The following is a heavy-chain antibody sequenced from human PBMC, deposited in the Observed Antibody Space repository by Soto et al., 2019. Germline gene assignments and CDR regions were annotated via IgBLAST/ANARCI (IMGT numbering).Heavy chain of an antibody. CDR3: TRRIGAYGMDV. CDR1: GFTFSGSA. J-gene: IGHJ6*02. D-gene: IGHD6-13*01. V-gene: IGHV3-73*02. CDR2: IRSKTNSYAT. Sequence: EVQLVESGGGLVQTGGSLKLSCAGSGFTFSGSAMHWVRQASGKGLEWVGRIRSKTNSYATAYAASVKGRFTISRDDSKSTAYLQMNSLKTEDTAVYFCTRRIGAYGMDVWGQGTTVTVSS.